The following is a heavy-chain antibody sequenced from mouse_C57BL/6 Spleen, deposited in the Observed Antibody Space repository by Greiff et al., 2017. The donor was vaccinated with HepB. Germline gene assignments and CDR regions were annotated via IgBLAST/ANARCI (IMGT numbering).Heavy chain of an antibody. D-gene: IGHD1-1*02. V-gene: IGHV10-1*01. CDR2: IRSKSNNYAT. CDR3: VRRGGNYAMDY. J-gene: IGHJ4*01. Sequence: GGGLVQPKGSLKLSCAASGFSFNTYAMNWVRQAPGKGLEWVARIRSKSNNYATYYADSVKDRFTISRDDSESMLYLKMNNLKTEDTAMYYCVRRGGNYAMDYWGQGTSVTVSS. CDR1: GFSFNTYA.